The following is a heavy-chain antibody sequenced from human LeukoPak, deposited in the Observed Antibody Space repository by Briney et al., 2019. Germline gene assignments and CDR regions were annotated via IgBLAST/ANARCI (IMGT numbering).Heavy chain of an antibody. CDR3: ARGGGGSYYHLLDY. CDR2: ISSSISYI. D-gene: IGHD1-26*01. CDR1: GFTFSSYS. J-gene: IGHJ4*02. Sequence: GGSLRLSCAASGFTFSSYSMNWVRQAPGKGLEWVSSISSSISYIYYADSVKGRFTISRDNAKNSLYLQMSSLRAEDTAMYYCARGGGGSYYHLLDYWGQGTLVTVSS. V-gene: IGHV3-21*01.